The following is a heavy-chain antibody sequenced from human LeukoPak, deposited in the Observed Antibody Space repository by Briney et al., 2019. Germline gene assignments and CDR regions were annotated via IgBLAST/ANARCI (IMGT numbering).Heavy chain of an antibody. D-gene: IGHD6-19*01. Sequence: GGSLRLSCAASGFTFTSYAMSWVRQAPGKGLEWVSAISGSGGSTYYADSVKGRFTISRDNSKNTLYLQMNSLRAEDTAVYYCAKDTQWLRLYYFDYWGQGTLVTVSS. CDR3: AKDTQWLRLYYFDY. V-gene: IGHV3-23*01. J-gene: IGHJ4*02. CDR2: ISGSGGST. CDR1: GFTFTSYA.